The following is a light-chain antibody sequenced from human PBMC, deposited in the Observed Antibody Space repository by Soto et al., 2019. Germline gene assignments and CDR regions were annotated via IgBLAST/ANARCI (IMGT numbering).Light chain of an antibody. CDR3: QQYEDLPLT. V-gene: IGKV1-33*01. CDR2: DAS. J-gene: IGKJ4*01. Sequence: DVQMTQSPSSLSASVGDRVTITCKANQSIANFLNWFQHKPGEAPKLLISDASHLELGVPSRFSGSRSGTDFVLDISNLQSEDVATYFCQQYEDLPLTFGGATKVDI. CDR1: QSIANF.